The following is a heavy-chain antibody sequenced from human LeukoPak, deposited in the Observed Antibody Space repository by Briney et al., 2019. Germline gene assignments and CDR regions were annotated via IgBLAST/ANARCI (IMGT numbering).Heavy chain of an antibody. Sequence: GGSLRLSCAASGFXFSSYGIHWVRQAPGKGLEWVALISYVGSNKYYADSVKGRFTISRDNSKNTLYLQMNSLRVEDTAMYYCAKDRSSSWTWTIDYWGQGTLVTVSS. D-gene: IGHD6-13*01. V-gene: IGHV3-30*18. CDR1: GFXFSSYG. CDR2: ISYVGSNK. CDR3: AKDRSSSWTWTIDY. J-gene: IGHJ4*02.